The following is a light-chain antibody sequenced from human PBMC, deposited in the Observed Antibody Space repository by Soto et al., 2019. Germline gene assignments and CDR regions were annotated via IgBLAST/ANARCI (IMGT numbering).Light chain of an antibody. CDR1: QSVSSN. Sequence: EIVMTQFPVTLSVSPGERATLSCRASQSVSSNLAWYQQKPGQGPRLLIYGASTRATGIPARFSGSGSGTEFTLTISSLQSEDFAVYYCQQYNNWPETFGQGTKVEIK. CDR3: QQYNNWPET. J-gene: IGKJ1*01. CDR2: GAS. V-gene: IGKV3-15*01.